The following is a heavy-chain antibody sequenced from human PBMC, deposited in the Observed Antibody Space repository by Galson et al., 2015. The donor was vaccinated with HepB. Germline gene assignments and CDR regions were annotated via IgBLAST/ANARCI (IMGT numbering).Heavy chain of an antibody. Sequence: SVKVSCKASGFTFSTYYMHWVRQAPGQGLEWMGLINPSGGSTKYAQKLQGRVTMTRDTSTRTVYMKLSSLRSDDTAVYYCARGGLLWFGEPIRVDFWGQGTLVTVSS. CDR1: GFTFSTYY. V-gene: IGHV1-46*03. D-gene: IGHD3-10*01. CDR2: INPSGGST. CDR3: ARGGLLWFGEPIRVDF. J-gene: IGHJ4*02.